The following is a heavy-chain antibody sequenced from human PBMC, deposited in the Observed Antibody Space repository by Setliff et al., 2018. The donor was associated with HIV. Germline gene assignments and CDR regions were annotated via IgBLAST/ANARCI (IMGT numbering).Heavy chain of an antibody. CDR2: IIPIFGTP. CDR3: ARDTWLRLIWYGFDI. V-gene: IGHV1-69*05. J-gene: IGHJ3*02. Sequence: GASVKVSCKASGGTFSRYTVSWVRQAPGQGPEWMGGIIPIFGTPKYAQKFQGRVTMTRDTSISTAYMELSRLRSDDTAVYYCARDTWLRLIWYGFDIWGQGTLVTVSS. D-gene: IGHD5-12*01. CDR1: GGTFSRYT.